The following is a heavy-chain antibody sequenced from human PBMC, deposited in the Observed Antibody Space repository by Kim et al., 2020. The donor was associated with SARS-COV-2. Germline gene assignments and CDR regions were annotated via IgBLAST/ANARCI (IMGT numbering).Heavy chain of an antibody. J-gene: IGHJ2*01. D-gene: IGHD6-13*01. Sequence: SETLSLTCTVSGGSISSGGYYWSWIRQHPGKGLEWIGYIYYSGSTYYNPSLKSRVTISVDTSKNQFSLKLSSVTAADTAVYYCARARQQLVGGKRSHWYFDLWGRGTLVTVSS. CDR2: IYYSGST. CDR3: ARARQQLVGGKRSHWYFDL. CDR1: GGSISSGGYY. V-gene: IGHV4-31*03.